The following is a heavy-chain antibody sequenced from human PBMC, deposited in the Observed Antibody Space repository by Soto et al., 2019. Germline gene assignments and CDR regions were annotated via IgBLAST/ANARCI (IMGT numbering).Heavy chain of an antibody. Sequence: PGGSLRLSCAASGFTLSDYYMSWIRQAPGKGPEWLSYISGSGVVIYYADSVKGRFTISRDNAKSSLYLQMNSLRVDDTAVYYCARGRNDGDYWGQGTLVTVSS. CDR3: ARGRNDGDY. D-gene: IGHD1-1*01. CDR2: ISGSGVVI. CDR1: GFTLSDYY. J-gene: IGHJ4*02. V-gene: IGHV3-11*01.